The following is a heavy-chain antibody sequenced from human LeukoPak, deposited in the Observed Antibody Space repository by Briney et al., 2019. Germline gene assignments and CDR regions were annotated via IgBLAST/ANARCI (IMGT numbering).Heavy chain of an antibody. CDR2: IYYTGRT. V-gene: IGHV4-39*01. CDR1: GVSISSSSYY. J-gene: IGHJ6*03. CDR3: ARLHYGGNYGYYYYYMDV. Sequence: SGTLSLSCAVSGVSISSSSYYWGWIRPPPGKGLEWIVSIYYTGRTYYNTSLKSRVTISVDTSKKQFSLKLSSVTTAYTSVYYCARLHYGGNYGYYYYYMDVWGKATTVTISS. D-gene: IGHD4-23*01.